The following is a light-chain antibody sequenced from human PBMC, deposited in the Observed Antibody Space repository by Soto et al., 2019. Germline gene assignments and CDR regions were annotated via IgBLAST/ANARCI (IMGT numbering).Light chain of an antibody. CDR3: QQYGGSVPIT. V-gene: IGKV3-20*01. CDR1: QSVSSAY. Sequence: EIVLTQSPGTLSLSPGERATLSCRASQSVSSAYLAWYQQKPGQAPRLLISGASSRATGIPDRFSGSGSGTDFSLTISRLEPDDFAVYYCQQYGGSVPITFGPGTRLDMK. CDR2: GAS. J-gene: IGKJ5*01.